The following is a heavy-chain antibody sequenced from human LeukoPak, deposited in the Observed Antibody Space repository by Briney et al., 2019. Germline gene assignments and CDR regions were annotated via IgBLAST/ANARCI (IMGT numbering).Heavy chain of an antibody. CDR3: ANPIAYCGGDCLFDY. V-gene: IGHV3-23*01. J-gene: IGHJ4*02. CDR2: ISGGGGST. Sequence: GGSLRLSCAASGLTFSSYAMSWVRQAPGKGLEWVSAISGGGGSTYYADSVKGRFTISRDNSKNTLYLQMNSLRAEDTAVYYRANPIAYCGGDCLFDYWGQGTLVTVSS. D-gene: IGHD2-21*02. CDR1: GLTFSSYA.